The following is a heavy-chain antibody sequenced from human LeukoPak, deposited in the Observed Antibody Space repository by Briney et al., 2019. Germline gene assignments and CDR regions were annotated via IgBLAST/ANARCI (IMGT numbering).Heavy chain of an antibody. V-gene: IGHV1-2*02. D-gene: IGHD3/OR15-3a*01. CDR2: INPNSGGT. CDR3: ARVSPRTGYCIDY. CDR1: GYTFTGYY. J-gene: IGHJ4*02. Sequence: ASVKVSCKASGYTFTGYYMHWVRQAPGQGLEWMGWINPNSGGTNYAQKFQGRVTMTRDTSISTAYMELSRLRSDDTAVYYCARVSPRTGYCIDYWGQGTLVTVSS.